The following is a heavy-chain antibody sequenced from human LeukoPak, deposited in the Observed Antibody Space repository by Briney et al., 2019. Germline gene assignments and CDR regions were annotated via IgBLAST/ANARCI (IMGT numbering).Heavy chain of an antibody. V-gene: IGHV4-30-4*01. J-gene: IGHJ5*02. CDR2: IYYSGST. Sequence: SETLSLTCTVSGGSISSGDYYWSWIRQPPGKGLEWIGYIYYSGSTYYNPSLKSRVTMSVDTSKNQFSLKLSSVTAADTAVYYCARAIYYDFWSGSNWFDPWGQGTLVTVSS. CDR3: ARAIYYDFWSGSNWFDP. CDR1: GGSISSGDYY. D-gene: IGHD3-3*01.